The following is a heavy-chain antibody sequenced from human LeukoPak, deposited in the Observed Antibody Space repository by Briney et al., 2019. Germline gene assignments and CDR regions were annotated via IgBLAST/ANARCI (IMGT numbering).Heavy chain of an antibody. D-gene: IGHD3-3*01. CDR3: ARSEPQTSYYDFWSGYPYYFDY. J-gene: IGHJ4*02. CDR2: IKQDGSEK. V-gene: IGHV3-7*01. Sequence: GSLRLSCAASGFTFSSYWMSWVRQAPGKGLEWVANIKQDGSEKYYVDSVKGRFTISRDNAKNSLYLQMNSLRAEDTAVYYCARSEPQTSYYDFWSGYPYYFDYWGQGTLVTVSS. CDR1: GFTFSSYW.